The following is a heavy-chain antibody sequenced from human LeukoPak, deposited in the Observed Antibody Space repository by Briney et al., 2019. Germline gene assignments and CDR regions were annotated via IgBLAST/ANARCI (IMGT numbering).Heavy chain of an antibody. CDR3: AQGGSIFGVVSYYFDY. D-gene: IGHD3-3*02. V-gene: IGHV3-23*01. Sequence: GSLRLSCAASGFTFSSYAMSWVRQAPGKGLEWVSAISGSGGSTYYADSVKGRFTISRDNSKNTLYLQMNSLRAEDTAIYYCAQGGSIFGVVSYYFDYWGQGTLVTVSS. CDR2: ISGSGGST. J-gene: IGHJ4*02. CDR1: GFTFSSYA.